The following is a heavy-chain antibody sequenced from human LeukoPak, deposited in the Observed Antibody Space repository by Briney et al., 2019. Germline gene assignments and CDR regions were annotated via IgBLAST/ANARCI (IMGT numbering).Heavy chain of an antibody. D-gene: IGHD6-19*01. Sequence: SETLSLTCTVSGGSISSSSYYWGWIRRPPGKGLEWIGSIYYSGSTYYNPSLKSRVTISVDTSKNQFSLRLSSVTAADTAVYYCARESSGWLGVNWFDPWGQGTLVTVSS. CDR2: IYYSGST. J-gene: IGHJ5*02. CDR3: ARESSGWLGVNWFDP. CDR1: GGSISSSSYY. V-gene: IGHV4-39*07.